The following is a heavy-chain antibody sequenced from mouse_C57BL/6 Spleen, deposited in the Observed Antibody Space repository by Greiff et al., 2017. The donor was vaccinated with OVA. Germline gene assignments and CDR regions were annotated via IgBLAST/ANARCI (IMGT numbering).Heavy chain of an antibody. CDR3: ARDYGSHPFDY. V-gene: IGHV1-50*01. D-gene: IGHD1-1*01. J-gene: IGHJ2*01. CDR2: IDPSDSYT. CDR1: GYTFTSYW. Sequence: VQLQQPGAELVKPGASVKLSCKASGYTFTSYWMQWVKQRPGQGLEWIGEIDPSDSYTNYNQKFKGKATLTVDTSSSTAYMQLSSLTSEDSAVYYCARDYGSHPFDYWGQGTTLTVSS.